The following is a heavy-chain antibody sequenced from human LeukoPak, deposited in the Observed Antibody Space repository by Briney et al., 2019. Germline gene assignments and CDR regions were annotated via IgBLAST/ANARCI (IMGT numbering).Heavy chain of an antibody. CDR3: ASSLGYSSSWYKY. V-gene: IGHV4-59*01. Sequence: KSSETLSLTCTVSGGSISSYYWSWIRQPPGKGLEWIGYIYYSGSTNYNPSLKSRVTISVDTSKNQFSLKLSSVTAADTAVYYCASSLGYSSSWYKYWGQGTLVTVSS. CDR2: IYYSGST. CDR1: GGSISSYY. D-gene: IGHD6-13*01. J-gene: IGHJ4*02.